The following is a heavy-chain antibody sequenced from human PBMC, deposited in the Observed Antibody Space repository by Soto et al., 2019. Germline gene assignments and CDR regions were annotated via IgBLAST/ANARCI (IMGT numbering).Heavy chain of an antibody. CDR3: ARGMKQQPYDY. D-gene: IGHD6-13*01. Sequence: SETLSLTCAVYGGSFSGYYWSWIRQPPGKGLEWIGEINHSGSTNYNPSLKSRVTISVDTSKDQFSLKLSSVTAADTAVYYCARGMKQQPYDYWGQGTLVTVSS. CDR2: INHSGST. J-gene: IGHJ4*02. CDR1: GGSFSGYY. V-gene: IGHV4-34*01.